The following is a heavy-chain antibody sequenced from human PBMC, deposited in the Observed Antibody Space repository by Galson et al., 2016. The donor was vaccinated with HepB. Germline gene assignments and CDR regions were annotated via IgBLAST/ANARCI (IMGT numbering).Heavy chain of an antibody. CDR2: ISYDGSNK. D-gene: IGHD4-17*01. Sequence: SLRLSCAASGFTFSHYAIHWVRQAPGKGLEWVAVISYDGSNKYYADAVKGRFTISRDDSKNTPYLQMNSLRAEDTAVYYCAREGSYGDYSFDYWGQGALVTVSS. J-gene: IGHJ4*02. CDR3: AREGSYGDYSFDY. CDR1: GFTFSHYA. V-gene: IGHV3-30-3*01.